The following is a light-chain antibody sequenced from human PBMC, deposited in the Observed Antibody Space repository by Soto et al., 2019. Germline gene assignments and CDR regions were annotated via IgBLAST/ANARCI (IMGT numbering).Light chain of an antibody. CDR2: GVS. V-gene: IGLV2-14*01. CDR1: ISDFVLYNY. Sequence: QSALTQPASVSGSPGQSITISCTGTISDFVLYNYVSWYQQHPGQAPKLLLYGVSNRPSGVSDCFSGSKSGNTASLTISGLQAEDEDDYFCSSHTTTSSALKVFGTGTKLTVL. CDR3: SSHTTTSSALKV. J-gene: IGLJ1*01.